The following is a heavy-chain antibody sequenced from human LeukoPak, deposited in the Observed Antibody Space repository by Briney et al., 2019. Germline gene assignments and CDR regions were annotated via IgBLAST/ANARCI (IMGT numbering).Heavy chain of an antibody. D-gene: IGHD3-10*01. J-gene: IGHJ4*02. V-gene: IGHV1-46*01. CDR3: ARGAHSGTGSYYDY. CDR1: GYTFTSYN. CDR2: INPSGDST. Sequence: ASVKVSCKASGYTFTSYNMHWVRQAPGQGLEWMGIINPSGDSTSYTEKFQGRVSMTKDTFTSTVYMELSSLRSEDTAVYYCARGAHSGTGSYYDYWGQGTLVTVSS.